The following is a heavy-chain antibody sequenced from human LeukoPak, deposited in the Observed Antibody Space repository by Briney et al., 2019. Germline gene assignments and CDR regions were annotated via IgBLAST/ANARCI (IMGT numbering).Heavy chain of an antibody. CDR1: GFTFSSYA. D-gene: IGHD3-10*01. V-gene: IGHV3-23*01. CDR3: AKRPRGNYLDPFDY. Sequence: RPGGSLRLSCAASGFTFSSYAMSWVRQAPGRGLEWVSGISGSGGSTYYADSVKGRCTISRDNSKNRLYLQMNSLRAEDTAVYYCAKRPRGNYLDPFDYWGQGTLFTVSS. J-gene: IGHJ4*02. CDR2: ISGSGGST.